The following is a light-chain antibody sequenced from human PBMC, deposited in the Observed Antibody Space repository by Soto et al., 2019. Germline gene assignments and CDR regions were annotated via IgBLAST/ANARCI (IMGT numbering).Light chain of an antibody. CDR3: QSYDSSFVL. J-gene: IGLJ2*01. CDR1: SGGIASNY. Sequence: LTQPHSVSASPGETVKISCTRTSGGIASNYVQWYQQRPGSAPTIVIYEHNQRPSGVPNRFSGSTDGSSNSASLTISGLQTEDEADYYCQSYDSSFVLFGVGTKLTVL. V-gene: IGLV6-57*04. CDR2: EHN.